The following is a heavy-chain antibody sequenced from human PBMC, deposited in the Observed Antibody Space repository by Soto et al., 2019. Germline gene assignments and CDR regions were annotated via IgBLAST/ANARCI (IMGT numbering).Heavy chain of an antibody. CDR2: ISTYNGNT. CDR3: ARDIVVAVAATYYYGMDV. Sequence: ASVKVSCKAAGYTFTSFGISWVLQAPGQGLEWMGWISTYNGNTNYAQRLQGRVTMTTDTSTSTAYMELRSLRSDDTAMYYCARDIVVAVAATYYYGMDVWGQGTTVTVSS. J-gene: IGHJ6*02. V-gene: IGHV1-18*01. CDR1: GYTFTSFG. D-gene: IGHD2-15*01.